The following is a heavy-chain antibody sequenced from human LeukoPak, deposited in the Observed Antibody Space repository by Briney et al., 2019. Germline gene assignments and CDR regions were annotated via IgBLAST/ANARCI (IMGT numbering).Heavy chain of an antibody. Sequence: PSETLSLTCGVYGGSLSGYYWSWIRQPPGKGLEWIGEIDHSGSTNYNPSLKSRATISLDKSKNQVFLKVNSVTAADTAVYYCARGRRDGYYFDYWGRGTLVTVSS. V-gene: IGHV4-34*01. CDR2: IDHSGST. CDR3: ARGRRDGYYFDY. CDR1: GGSLSGYY. D-gene: IGHD5-24*01. J-gene: IGHJ4*02.